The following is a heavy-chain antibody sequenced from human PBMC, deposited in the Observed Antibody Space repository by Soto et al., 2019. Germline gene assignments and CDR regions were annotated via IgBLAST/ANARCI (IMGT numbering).Heavy chain of an antibody. CDR2: IYWDDDK. CDR3: ARSTRGHYEVLLDY. V-gene: IGHV2-5*02. Sequence: QITLKESGPTLVKPTQTLTLTCIFSGFSLSDDGVGVAWIRQPPGKALEWLALIYWDDDKPYNSSLRSRLTIIEDTSKNQLALTMTNMDPVDTATYYCARSTRGHYEVLLDYWGQGILVTVSS. D-gene: IGHD4-17*01. CDR1: GFSLSDDGVG. J-gene: IGHJ4*02.